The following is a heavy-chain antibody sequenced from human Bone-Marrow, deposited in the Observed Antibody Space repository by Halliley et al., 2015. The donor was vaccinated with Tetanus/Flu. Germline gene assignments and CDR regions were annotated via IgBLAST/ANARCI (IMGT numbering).Heavy chain of an antibody. V-gene: IGHV3-33*05. D-gene: IGHD6-19*01. J-gene: IGHJ4*02. Sequence: KGVGCVAVMTSDGRDKAYADPLKGRFTISRGNAKNSLYLQMNSLRAEDPAVYFCARGIGWNYVDYWGQGTLVTVSS. CDR3: ARGIGWNYVDY. CDR2: MTSDGRDK.